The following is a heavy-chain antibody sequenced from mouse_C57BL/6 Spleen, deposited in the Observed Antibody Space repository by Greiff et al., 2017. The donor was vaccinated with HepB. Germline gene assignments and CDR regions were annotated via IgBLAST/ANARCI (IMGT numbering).Heavy chain of an antibody. Sequence: EVQLVESGGGLVQPKGSLKLSCAASGFTFNTYAMHWVRQAPGKGLEWVARIRSKSSNYATYYADSVKDRVTISRDDSQSMLYLQMNNLTTEDTAMYYCVSQPCYDYDEAMDYWGQGTSVTVAS. CDR1: GFTFNTYA. CDR3: VSQPCYDYDEAMDY. J-gene: IGHJ4*01. V-gene: IGHV10-3*01. D-gene: IGHD2-4*01. CDR2: IRSKSSNYAT.